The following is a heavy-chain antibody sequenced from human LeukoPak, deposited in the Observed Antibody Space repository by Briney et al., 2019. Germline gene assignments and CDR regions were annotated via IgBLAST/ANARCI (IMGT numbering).Heavy chain of an antibody. J-gene: IGHJ5*02. D-gene: IGHD2-2*01. Sequence: PSETLSLTCTVSGGSVTRGAYSWTWIRQPVGKGLEWIGRIYTSGDTKYNPSLKSRVTISVGASNNQFSLKLTSVTAADTAVYYCARLGYCSSTSCYVDRNWFDPWGQGTLVTVSS. CDR1: GGSVTRGAYS. CDR3: ARLGYCSSTSCYVDRNWFDP. V-gene: IGHV4-61*02. CDR2: IYTSGDT.